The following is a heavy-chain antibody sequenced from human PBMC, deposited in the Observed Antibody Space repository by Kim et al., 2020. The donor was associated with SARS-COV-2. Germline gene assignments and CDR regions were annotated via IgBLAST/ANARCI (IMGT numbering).Heavy chain of an antibody. J-gene: IGHJ5*02. V-gene: IGHV4-38-2*02. CDR3: AGDNNWFDP. CDR2: IYHSGST. CDR1: GYSISSGYY. Sequence: SETLSLTCTVSGYSISSGYYWGWIRQPPGKGLEWIGSIYHSGSTYYNPSLKSRVTISVDTSKNQFSLKLSSVTAADTAVYYCAGDNNWFDPWGQGTLVTVSS.